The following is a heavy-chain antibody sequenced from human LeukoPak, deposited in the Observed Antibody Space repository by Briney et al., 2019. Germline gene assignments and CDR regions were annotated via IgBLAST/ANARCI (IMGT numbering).Heavy chain of an antibody. V-gene: IGHV3-48*03. CDR3: ALRADDCGGDCYLDY. J-gene: IGHJ4*02. Sequence: QPGGSLRLSCAASGFTFSSCEMNWVRQAPGKGLEWVSYISSSGSTIYYADSVKGRFTISRDNAKNSLYLQMNSLRAEDTAVYYCALRADDCGGDCYLDYWGQGTLVTVSS. D-gene: IGHD2-21*02. CDR2: ISSSGSTI. CDR1: GFTFSSCE.